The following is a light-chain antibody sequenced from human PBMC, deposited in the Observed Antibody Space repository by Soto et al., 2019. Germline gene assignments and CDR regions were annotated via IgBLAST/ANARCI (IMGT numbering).Light chain of an antibody. Sequence: QSVLTQPASVSGSPGQSITISCTGTSSDVGKYNYVSWYQQHPAKAPKLMIFEVSNRPSGVSNRFSGPKSGNTASLTISGLQAEDEAEYYCSSYTGSSINTVVFGGGTKLTVL. CDR1: SSDVGKYNY. J-gene: IGLJ2*01. CDR3: SSYTGSSINTVV. CDR2: EVS. V-gene: IGLV2-14*01.